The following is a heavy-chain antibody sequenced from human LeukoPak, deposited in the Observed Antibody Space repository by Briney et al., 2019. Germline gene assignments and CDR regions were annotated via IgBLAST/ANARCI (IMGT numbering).Heavy chain of an antibody. D-gene: IGHD6-19*01. J-gene: IGHJ4*02. CDR1: GGSISSSSYY. Sequence: SETLSLTCTVSGGSISSSSYYWGWIRQPPGKGLEWIGSIYYSGSTYYNPSLKSRFTISVYTSKNQFSLKLSSVTAADTAVYYCESAYSSGWYYFDYWGQGTLVTVSS. CDR3: ESAYSSGWYYFDY. CDR2: IYYSGST. V-gene: IGHV4-39*01.